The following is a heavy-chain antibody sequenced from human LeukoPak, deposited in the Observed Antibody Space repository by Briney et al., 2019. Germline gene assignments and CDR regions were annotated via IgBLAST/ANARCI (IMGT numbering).Heavy chain of an antibody. D-gene: IGHD3-3*01. J-gene: IGHJ4*02. V-gene: IGHV3-48*01. CDR3: ARAYYDFWSGTGH. Sequence: PGGSLRLSCAASGFTFSSYSMNWVRQAPGKGLGWVSYISSSSSTIYYADSVKGRFTISRDNAKNSLYLQMNSLRAEDTAVYYCARAYYDFWSGTGHWGQGTLVTVPS. CDR1: GFTFSSYS. CDR2: ISSSSSTI.